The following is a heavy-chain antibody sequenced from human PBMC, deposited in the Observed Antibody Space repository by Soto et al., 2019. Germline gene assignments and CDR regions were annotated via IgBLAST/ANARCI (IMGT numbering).Heavy chain of an antibody. V-gene: IGHV3-30*03. CDR2: ISYDGSNK. Sequence: VGSLRLSCAASGFTFSSYGMHWVRQAPGKGLEWVAVISYDGSNKCYADSVKGRFTISRDNSKNTLYLQMNSLRAEDTAVYYCARGGYYYDSSGYFDYWGQGTLVTVSS. CDR1: GFTFSSYG. CDR3: ARGGYYYDSSGYFDY. J-gene: IGHJ4*02. D-gene: IGHD3-22*01.